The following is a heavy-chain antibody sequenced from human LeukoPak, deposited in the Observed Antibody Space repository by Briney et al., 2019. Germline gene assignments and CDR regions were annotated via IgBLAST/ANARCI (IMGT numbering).Heavy chain of an antibody. J-gene: IGHJ5*02. D-gene: IGHD3-16*01. CDR2: IHTSGTT. Sequence: SETLSLTCTVSGGSMSSNYWSFIRQPAGKGLEWIGRIHTSGTTYYNPSLKSRVTMSVDTSKNQFSLRLTSVTAADTAVYYCARGDYYDGGGRNWFDPWGQGTLVTVSS. CDR3: ARGDYYDGGGRNWFDP. V-gene: IGHV4-4*07. CDR1: GGSMSSNY.